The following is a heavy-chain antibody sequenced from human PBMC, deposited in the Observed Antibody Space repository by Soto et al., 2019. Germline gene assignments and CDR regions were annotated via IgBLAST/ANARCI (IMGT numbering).Heavy chain of an antibody. V-gene: IGHV3-23*01. CDR1: GFTFSRVW. D-gene: IGHD6-13*01. CDR3: AKQAPYSNSWYEIDH. J-gene: IGHJ4*02. Sequence: PGGSLRLSCAASGFTFSRVWMSWVRQAPGKGLEWVSGISGSGDSTHYADSVKGRFTISRDNSKNTLYLQMNSLRAEDTAVYYCAKQAPYSNSWYEIDHWGQGTLVTVSS. CDR2: ISGSGDST.